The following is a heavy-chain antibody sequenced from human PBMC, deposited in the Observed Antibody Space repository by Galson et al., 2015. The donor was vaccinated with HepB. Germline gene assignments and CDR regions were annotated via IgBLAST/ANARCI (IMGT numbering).Heavy chain of an antibody. J-gene: IGHJ4*02. Sequence: ETLSLTCTVSGASISEYYWSWIRQSPAKGLEWIGYLSYTGYPNYNPSFERRVTISGDPSKNQCSLRMESATAADTAVYFCARSPRYRRPEGPFDLWGQGTRVTVSS. CDR1: GASISEYY. D-gene: IGHD1-1*01. CDR2: LSYTGYP. V-gene: IGHV4-59*08. CDR3: ARSPRYRRPEGPFDL.